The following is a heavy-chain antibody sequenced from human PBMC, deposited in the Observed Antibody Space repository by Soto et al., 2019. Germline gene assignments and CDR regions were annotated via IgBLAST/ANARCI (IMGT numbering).Heavy chain of an antibody. J-gene: IGHJ6*02. CDR3: AREGPAPYYYYGMDV. CDR1: GYSFTTYG. Sequence: QVQLVQSGGEVKKPGASVKVSCKTSGYSFTTYGISWVRQAPGQGLEWMGWIRAYNGNTNYAQKLQDRVTMTTDKSTSTAYMELRCLRYDDTTVYYCAREGPAPYYYYGMDVWGQGSTVTVSS. V-gene: IGHV1-18*01. CDR2: IRAYNGNT.